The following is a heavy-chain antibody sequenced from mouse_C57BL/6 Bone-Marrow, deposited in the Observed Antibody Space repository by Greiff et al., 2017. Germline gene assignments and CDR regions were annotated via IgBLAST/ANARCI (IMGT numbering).Heavy chain of an antibody. D-gene: IGHD2-1*01. Sequence: QVQLQQPGAELVKPGASVKMSCKASGYTFTSYWITWVKQRPGQGLEWIGDIYPGSGSTNYNEKFKSKATLTVDTSSSTAYMQLSSLTSEDSAVYYCARSTIYYGNQRDYWGQGTTLTVSS. CDR2: IYPGSGST. CDR3: ARSTIYYGNQRDY. J-gene: IGHJ2*01. CDR1: GYTFTSYW. V-gene: IGHV1-55*01.